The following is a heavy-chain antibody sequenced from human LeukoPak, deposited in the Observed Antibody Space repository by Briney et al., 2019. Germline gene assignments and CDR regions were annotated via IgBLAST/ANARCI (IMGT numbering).Heavy chain of an antibody. CDR2: IYSSGST. Sequence: SETLSLTCTVSGGSISSYHWSWIRQPPGKGLEWIGYIYSSGSTNSNPSLKSRVTISVDTSTNQFSLKLNSVTAADTAVYYCARQVRPPSVGRGHDFFVGTSYYFDYWGQGTLVTVSS. CDR1: GGSISSYH. V-gene: IGHV4-4*09. CDR3: ARQVRPPSVGRGHDFFVGTSYYFDY. J-gene: IGHJ4*02. D-gene: IGHD5-12*01.